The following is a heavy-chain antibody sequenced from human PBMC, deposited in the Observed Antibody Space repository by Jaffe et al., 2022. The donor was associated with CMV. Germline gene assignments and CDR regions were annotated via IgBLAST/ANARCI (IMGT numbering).Heavy chain of an antibody. V-gene: IGHV3-7*03. J-gene: IGHJ6*03. CDR3: ARDQKYSSGWYVSGNYYYYMDV. CDR2: IKQDGSEK. CDR1: GFTFSSYW. Sequence: EVQLVESGGGLVQPGGSLRLSCAASGFTFSSYWMSWVRQAPGKGLEWVANIKQDGSEKYYVDSVKGRFTISRDNAKNSLYLQMNSLRAEDTAVYYCARDQKYSSGWYVSGNYYYYMDVWGKGTTVTVSS. D-gene: IGHD6-19*01.